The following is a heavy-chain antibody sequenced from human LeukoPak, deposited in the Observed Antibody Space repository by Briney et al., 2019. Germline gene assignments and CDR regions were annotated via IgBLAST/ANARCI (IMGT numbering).Heavy chain of an antibody. CDR3: ARWPTIFGG. D-gene: IGHD3-3*01. CDR2: IYSGGDT. J-gene: IGHJ4*02. CDR1: GFTVSRNY. Sequence: PGGSLRLSCAASGFTVSRNYMSWVRQAPGKGLEWVSVIYSGGDTDYADSVKGRFTISRDSSKNMLYLQMDSLRVEDTAVYYCARWPTIFGGWGQGTLVIVSS. V-gene: IGHV3-66*01.